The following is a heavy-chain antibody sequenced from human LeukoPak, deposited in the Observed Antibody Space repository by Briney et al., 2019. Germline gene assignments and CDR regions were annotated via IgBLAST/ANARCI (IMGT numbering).Heavy chain of an antibody. D-gene: IGHD2-8*01. CDR1: GDSISSRDYC. V-gene: IGHV4-39*01. CDR3: ARHRSHHGWFDP. Sequence: PSETPSLTCTVSGDSISSRDYCWSWIRQPPGRGLEFVGCLYFSGSTYYNPSLNGRVTISVDTSKNQFSLNLYSMTAADTALYFCARHRSHHGWFDPWGQGTLVTVSS. CDR2: LYFSGST. J-gene: IGHJ5*02.